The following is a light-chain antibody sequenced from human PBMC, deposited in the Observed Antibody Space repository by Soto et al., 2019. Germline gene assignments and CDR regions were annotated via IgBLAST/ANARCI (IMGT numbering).Light chain of an antibody. CDR3: QQTYSTPIT. CDR1: QSIRSF. Sequence: IQMTQSPSSLSASVGDRVSITCRASQSIRSFLNWYQQKPGKAPNLLIYTASNLHGGVPSRFSGSGSGTDFTLTISSLQPEDFATYYCQQTYSTPITFGQGTRLEIK. V-gene: IGKV1-39*01. J-gene: IGKJ5*01. CDR2: TAS.